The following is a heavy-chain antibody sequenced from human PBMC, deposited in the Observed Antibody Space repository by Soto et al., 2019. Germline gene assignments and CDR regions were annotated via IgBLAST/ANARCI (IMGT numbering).Heavy chain of an antibody. CDR1: GGTFSSYA. J-gene: IGHJ6*02. V-gene: IGHV1-69*12. CDR2: IIPIFGTA. CDR3: ARDRGSSGSGSFLYGMDV. Sequence: QVQLVQSGAEVKKPGSSVKVSCKASGGTFSSYAISWVRQAPGQGLEWMGGIIPIFGTANYAQKFQGRVTITANESTNTAYMELSSLRSEDTAVYYCARDRGSSGSGSFLYGMDVWGQGTTVTVSS. D-gene: IGHD3-10*01.